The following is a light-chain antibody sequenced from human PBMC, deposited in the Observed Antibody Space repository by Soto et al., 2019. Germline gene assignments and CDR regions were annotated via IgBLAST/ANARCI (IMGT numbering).Light chain of an antibody. CDR3: QQYNKWPLT. CDR1: QSVSNN. V-gene: IGKV3-15*01. J-gene: IGKJ4*01. Sequence: EIVMTQSPATLSVSPGERATLSCRASQSVSNNLAWYQQKPGQAPRLLIYHASTGATGIPARFSGSGSGTEFTLTISSLKSEDFAVYYCQQYNKWPLTFGGGTKVEIK. CDR2: HAS.